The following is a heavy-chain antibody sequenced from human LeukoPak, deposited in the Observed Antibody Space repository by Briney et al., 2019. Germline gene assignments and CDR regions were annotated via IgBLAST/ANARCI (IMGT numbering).Heavy chain of an antibody. D-gene: IGHD1-1*01. J-gene: IGHJ5*02. CDR2: INPNSGGT. V-gene: IGHV1-2*06. CDR1: GYTFTGYY. Sequence: ASVKVSCKASGYTFTGYYMHWVRQAPGQGLEWMGRINPNSGGTNYAQKFQGRVTMTRDTSISTAYMELSRLRSDDTAVYYCARGYNWNDAWFDPWGQGTLVTVSS. CDR3: ARGYNWNDAWFDP.